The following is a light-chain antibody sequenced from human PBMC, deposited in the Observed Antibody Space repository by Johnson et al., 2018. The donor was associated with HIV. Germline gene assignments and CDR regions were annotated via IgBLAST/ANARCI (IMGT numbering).Light chain of an antibody. Sequence: VLTQPPSVSAAPGQKVTISCSGSSSNIGNNYVSWYQQLPGTAPKLLIYDNNKRPSGIPDRFSGSKSGTSATLGITGLQTGDEADYYCGTWDSSLSAAFGTGTKVTVL. CDR1: SSNIGNNY. V-gene: IGLV1-51*01. CDR3: GTWDSSLSAA. J-gene: IGLJ1*01. CDR2: DNN.